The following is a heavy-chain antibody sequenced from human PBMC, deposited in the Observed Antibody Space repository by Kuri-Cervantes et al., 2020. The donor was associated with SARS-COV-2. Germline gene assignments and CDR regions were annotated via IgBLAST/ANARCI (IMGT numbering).Heavy chain of an antibody. Sequence: GESLKISCAASGFTFSSYSMNWVRQAPGKGLEWVSYISSSSSAIYYADSVKGRFTISRDNAKNSLYLQMNRLRDEDTAVYYCAREGYYDSSGYFDYWGQGTLVTVSS. CDR3: AREGYYDSSGYFDY. V-gene: IGHV3-48*02. J-gene: IGHJ4*02. CDR2: ISSSSSAI. CDR1: GFTFSSYS. D-gene: IGHD3-22*01.